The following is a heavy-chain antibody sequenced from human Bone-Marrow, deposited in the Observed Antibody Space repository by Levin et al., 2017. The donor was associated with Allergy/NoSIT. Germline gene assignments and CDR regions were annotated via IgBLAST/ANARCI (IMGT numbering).Heavy chain of an antibody. V-gene: IGHV4-39*01. D-gene: IGHD6-13*01. CDR1: GGSISSSSYY. CDR2: IYYSGST. J-gene: IGHJ4*02. CDR3: ASSKSNGIAAAGNLY. Sequence: PGGSLRLSCTVSGGSISSSSYYWGWIRQPPGKGLEWIGSIYYSGSTYYNPSLKSRVTISVDTSKNQFSLKLSSVTAADTAVYYCASSKSNGIAAAGNLYWGQGTLVTVSS.